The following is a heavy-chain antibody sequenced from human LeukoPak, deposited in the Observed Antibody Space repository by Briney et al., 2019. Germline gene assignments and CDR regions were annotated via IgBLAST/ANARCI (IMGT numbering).Heavy chain of an antibody. CDR1: GYSFTSYD. D-gene: IGHD3-3*01. CDR2: VNPKSGNT. J-gene: IGHJ4*02. V-gene: IGHV1-8*02. Sequence: PVRVSCNTSGYSFTSYDINWVRQAPGQGLEWMGWVNPKSGNTGYKQKFQGGVTMTEDTSTDTAYMELSSLRSEDTAVYYCATVGFLDDYWGQGTLVTVSS. CDR3: ATVGFLDDY.